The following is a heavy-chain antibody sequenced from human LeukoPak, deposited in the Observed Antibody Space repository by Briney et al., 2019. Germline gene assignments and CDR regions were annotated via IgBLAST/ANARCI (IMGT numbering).Heavy chain of an antibody. D-gene: IGHD3-10*01. CDR3: ARVRGLLLWFGELLYPNWFDP. CDR1: GGSFSGYY. Sequence: PSETLSLTCAVYGGSFSGYYWSWLRQPPGKGLEWVGEINHSGGTNYNPSLKSRVTISVGMSKNQFSLKLTSVTAADTAVYYCARVRGLLLWFGELLYPNWFDPWGQGTLVTVSS. V-gene: IGHV4-34*01. CDR2: INHSGGT. J-gene: IGHJ5*02.